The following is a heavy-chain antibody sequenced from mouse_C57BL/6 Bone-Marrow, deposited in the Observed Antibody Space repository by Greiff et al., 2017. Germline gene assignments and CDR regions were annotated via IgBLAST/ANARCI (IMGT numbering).Heavy chain of an antibody. D-gene: IGHD2-5*01. CDR2: IHPNSGST. CDR3: ARGVRTLYYSNYAMDY. V-gene: IGHV1-64*01. Sequence: QVQLQQPGAELVKPGASVKLSCKASGYTFTSYWMHWVKQRPGQGLEWIGMIHPNSGSTNYNEKFKSKATLTVDKSSSTAYMQLSSLTSEDSAVYYCARGVRTLYYSNYAMDYWGQGTSVTVSS. J-gene: IGHJ4*01. CDR1: GYTFTSYW.